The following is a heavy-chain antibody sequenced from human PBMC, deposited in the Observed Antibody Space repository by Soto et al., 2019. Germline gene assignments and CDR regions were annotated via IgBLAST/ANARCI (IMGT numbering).Heavy chain of an antibody. CDR1: GFTFNNYA. CDR3: AMKYHYDSGTYLYHFDY. V-gene: IGHV3-23*01. J-gene: IGHJ4*02. D-gene: IGHD3-10*01. CDR2: VGWSGSST. Sequence: EVQLLESGGGLVQPGGSLRLSCAASGFTFNNYAMSWVRRAPGKGLEWVSTVGWSGSSTYYADSVKGRFTISRDNSKNTLYLQMSSLRAEDTAVYYCAMKYHYDSGTYLYHFDYWGQGTLVIVSS.